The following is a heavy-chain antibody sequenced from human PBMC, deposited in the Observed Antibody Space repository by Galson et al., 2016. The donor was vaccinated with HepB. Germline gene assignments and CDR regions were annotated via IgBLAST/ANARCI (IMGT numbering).Heavy chain of an antibody. CDR1: GYTFTSYD. Sequence: SVKVSCKASGYTFTSYDINWVRQATGQGLEWMGWMNPNSGNTGYAQKIQGRVSMTRNTSMRTAYMELSSLRSEDTAVYYCARGPRDISGDYSVYYYYYGMDVWGQGTTVTVSS. CDR2: MNPNSGNT. D-gene: IGHD3-22*01. CDR3: ARGPRDISGDYSVYYYYYGMDV. V-gene: IGHV1-8*01. J-gene: IGHJ6*02.